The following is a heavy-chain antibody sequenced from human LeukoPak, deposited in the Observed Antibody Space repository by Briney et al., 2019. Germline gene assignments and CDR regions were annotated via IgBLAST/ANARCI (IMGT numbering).Heavy chain of an antibody. CDR3: VYVDTVMATGDY. CDR1: GFTVSNNY. V-gene: IGHV3-53*04. CDR2: IYSSGST. D-gene: IGHD5-18*01. J-gene: IGHJ4*02. Sequence: PGGSLRLSCAASGFTVSNNYMNWVRLAPGKGLEWVSVIYSSGSTYYADSVKGRFTISRHNSKNTLYLQMNSLRPEDTAVYYCVYVDTVMATGDYWGQGTLVTVSS.